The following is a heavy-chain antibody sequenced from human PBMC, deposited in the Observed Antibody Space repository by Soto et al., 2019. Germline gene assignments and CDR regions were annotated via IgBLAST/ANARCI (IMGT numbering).Heavy chain of an antibody. J-gene: IGHJ4*02. CDR2: ISGSGGST. CDR3: AKDSSVVVVPAAMWGAFDY. V-gene: IGHV3-23*01. Sequence: GSLRLSCAASGFTFSSYAMSWVLQAPGKGLEWVSAISGSGGSTYYADSVKGRFTISRDNSKNTLYLQMNSLRAEDTAVYYCAKDSSVVVVPAAMWGAFDYWGQGTLVTVSS. D-gene: IGHD2-2*01. CDR1: GFTFSSYA.